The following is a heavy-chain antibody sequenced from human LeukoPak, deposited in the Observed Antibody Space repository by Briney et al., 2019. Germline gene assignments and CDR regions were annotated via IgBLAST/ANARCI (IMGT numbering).Heavy chain of an antibody. CDR2: INPNSGGT. CDR3: ARDGGDGYNWGNNWFDP. CDR1: GYTFTGYY. J-gene: IGHJ5*02. V-gene: IGHV1-2*02. D-gene: IGHD5-24*01. Sequence: ASVKVSCKASGYTFTGYYMHWVRQAPGQGLEWMGWINPNSGGTNYAQKFQGRVTMTRDTSISTANMELSRLRSDDTAVYYCARDGGDGYNWGNNWFDPWGQGTLVTVSS.